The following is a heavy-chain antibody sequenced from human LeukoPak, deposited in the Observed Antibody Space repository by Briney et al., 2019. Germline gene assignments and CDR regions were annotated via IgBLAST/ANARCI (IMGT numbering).Heavy chain of an antibody. CDR3: ARDAHIRTAFDV. CDR2: IYYSGST. V-gene: IGHV4-39*07. Sequence: SETLSLTCTVSGGSISSSSYYWGWIRQPPGKGLEWIGSIYYSGSTYYNPSLKSRVTISVDTSMNQFSLNLRSVTAADTAVYYCARDAHIRTAFDVWGQGTRVTVSS. J-gene: IGHJ3*01. D-gene: IGHD3-10*01. CDR1: GGSISSSSYY.